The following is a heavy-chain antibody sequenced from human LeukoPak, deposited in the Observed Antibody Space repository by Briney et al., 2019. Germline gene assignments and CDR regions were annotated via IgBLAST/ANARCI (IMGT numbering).Heavy chain of an antibody. J-gene: IGHJ5*02. CDR3: ARDYYDSSGYFNNWFDP. Sequence: SETLSLTCTVSVGSISSYYWSWIRQPPGKGLEWIGYIYYSGSTNHNPSLKSRVTISVDTSKNQFSLKLSSVTAADTAVYYCARDYYDSSGYFNNWFDPWGQGILVTVSS. V-gene: IGHV4-59*12. CDR2: IYYSGST. CDR1: VGSISSYY. D-gene: IGHD3-22*01.